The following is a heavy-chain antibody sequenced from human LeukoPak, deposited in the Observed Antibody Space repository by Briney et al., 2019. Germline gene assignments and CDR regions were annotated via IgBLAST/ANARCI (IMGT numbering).Heavy chain of an antibody. CDR1: GGSITSYY. Sequence: SETLSLTCTVSGGSITSYYWTYIRQPAGKGLEWIGRIHTSGITNYTPSLKSRVTMSLATSKNQFSLNLSSVTAADTAIYSCAREFSGTTVAARVFDSWGQGTLVTVSS. V-gene: IGHV4-4*07. CDR3: AREFSGTTVAARVFDS. J-gene: IGHJ4*02. D-gene: IGHD6-6*01. CDR2: IHTSGIT.